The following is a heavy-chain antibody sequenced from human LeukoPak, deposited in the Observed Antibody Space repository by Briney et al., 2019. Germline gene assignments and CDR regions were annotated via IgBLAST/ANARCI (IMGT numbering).Heavy chain of an antibody. CDR2: INHSGST. V-gene: IGHV4-34*01. CDR3: ARRTLRFWSGYYPSHFDY. CDR1: GGSFSGYY. J-gene: IGHJ4*02. D-gene: IGHD3-3*01. Sequence: SETLSLTCAVYGGSFSGYYWSWIRQPPGEGLEWIGVINHSGSTNYNPSLKSRVTISVDTSKNQFSLKLSSVTAADTAVYYCARRTLRFWSGYYPSHFDYWGQGTLVTVSS.